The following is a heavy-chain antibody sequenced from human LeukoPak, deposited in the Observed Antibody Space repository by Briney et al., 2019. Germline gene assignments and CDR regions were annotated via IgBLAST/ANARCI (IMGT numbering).Heavy chain of an antibody. D-gene: IGHD3-22*01. CDR3: ARASSGYYWDFDY. V-gene: IGHV4-39*01. Sequence: SETLSLTCTVSGDAISSYNYFWGWIRQPPGKGLEWVGSIYYRGNTYYNPSLKSRVTLSADTSKNQFSLKVTSVTAADTAVYYCARASSGYYWDFDYWGQGALVTVSS. J-gene: IGHJ4*02. CDR2: IYYRGNT. CDR1: GDAISSYNYF.